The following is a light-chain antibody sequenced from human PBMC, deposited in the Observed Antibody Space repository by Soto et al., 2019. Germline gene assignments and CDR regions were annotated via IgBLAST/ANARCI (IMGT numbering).Light chain of an antibody. CDR2: VAS. Sequence: DNQMTHSPSSLSASVGDSLSITCRASQYISTYLNWYQQKPGKAPKLLIYVASNLQSGVPSRFSGSGSGTDFTFTISSLQPEDIATYYCQQYDNRPPTFGPVTKVDIK. CDR3: QQYDNRPPT. J-gene: IGKJ3*01. V-gene: IGKV1-33*01. CDR1: QYISTY.